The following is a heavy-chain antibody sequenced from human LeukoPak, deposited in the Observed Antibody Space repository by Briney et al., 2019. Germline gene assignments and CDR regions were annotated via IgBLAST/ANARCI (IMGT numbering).Heavy chain of an antibody. V-gene: IGHV3-30*04. Sequence: PGRSLRLSCAASRFTFSSYAMHWVRQAPGKGLEWVAVISYDGSNKYYADSVKGRFTISRDNSKNTLYLQMNSLRPEDTAVYYCARDQGTIAVAGTGGDYFDFWGQGTLVTVSS. CDR2: ISYDGSNK. CDR1: RFTFSSYA. CDR3: ARDQGTIAVAGTGGDYFDF. D-gene: IGHD6-19*01. J-gene: IGHJ4*02.